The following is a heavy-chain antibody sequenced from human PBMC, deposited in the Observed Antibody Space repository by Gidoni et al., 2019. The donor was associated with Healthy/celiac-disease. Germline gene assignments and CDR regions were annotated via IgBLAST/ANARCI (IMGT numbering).Heavy chain of an antibody. V-gene: IGHV1-46*01. D-gene: IGHD6-13*01. J-gene: IGHJ6*02. CDR1: GYTFTSYY. Sequence: QVQLVQSGAEVKKPGASVKVSCKASGYTFTSYYMHWVRQAPGQGLEWMGIINPSGGSTSYAQKFQGRVTMTRDTSTSTVYMELSSLRSEDTAVYYCARDGGIAAPLGGVHYYGMDVWGQGTTVTVSS. CDR3: ARDGGIAAPLGGVHYYGMDV. CDR2: INPSGGST.